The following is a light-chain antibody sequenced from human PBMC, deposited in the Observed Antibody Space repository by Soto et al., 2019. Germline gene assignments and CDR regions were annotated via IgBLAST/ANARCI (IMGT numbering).Light chain of an antibody. CDR3: AAWDDSLNGYV. CDR1: SSNIGSNT. CDR2: STN. J-gene: IGLJ1*01. V-gene: IGLV1-44*01. Sequence: QSVLTQPPSASGTPGQRVTISCSGSSSNIGSNTVNWYQQLPGPAPKLLIYSTNQRPSGVPDRFSGSKSGTSASLAISGLQSEDEADYYCAAWDDSLNGYVFGTGTKLTVL.